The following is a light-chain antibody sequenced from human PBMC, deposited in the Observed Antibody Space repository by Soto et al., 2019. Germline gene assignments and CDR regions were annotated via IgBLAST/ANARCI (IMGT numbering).Light chain of an antibody. J-gene: IGKJ2*01. Sequence: DIQLTQLASSLSSFVRARVTGTCQARPEITNSLNRCQQKRGKAPQLLFYDPCNLATGVPSRFSGRVSGTDFTYTITRIKPEDIATYYCQQYDNPQSTFNPGTNLEIK. CDR1: PEITNS. CDR2: DPC. CDR3: QQYDNPQST. V-gene: IGKV1-33*01.